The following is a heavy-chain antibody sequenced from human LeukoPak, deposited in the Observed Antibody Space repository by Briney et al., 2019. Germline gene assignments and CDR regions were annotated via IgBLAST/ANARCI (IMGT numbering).Heavy chain of an antibody. D-gene: IGHD5-24*01. CDR2: IDGPSDNI. J-gene: IGHJ4*02. CDR3: TTYGRNGYRGYF. Sequence: GGSLRLSCAASGFVFSSFSMSWVRQTPGKGLEWVSYIDGPSDNIYYADSMKGRFAISRDNANHSVYLQMSSPRAEDTAVYYCTTYGRNGYRGYFWGQGALVTVSS. CDR1: GFVFSSFS. V-gene: IGHV3-48*04.